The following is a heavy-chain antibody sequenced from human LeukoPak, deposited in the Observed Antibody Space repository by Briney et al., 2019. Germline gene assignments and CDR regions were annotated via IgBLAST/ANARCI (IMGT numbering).Heavy chain of an antibody. D-gene: IGHD5-24*01. Sequence: NPSETLSLTCSVSGGTIRTGGYYWSWIRQHPGKGLEWIGYIYYSGSTSYNPSLESRLTISVDTSKNQFSLKLSSVTAADTAVYYCARHVAMATIGDWFDPWGQGTLVTVSS. V-gene: IGHV4-31*03. J-gene: IGHJ5*02. CDR3: ARHVAMATIGDWFDP. CDR1: GGTIRTGGYY. CDR2: IYYSGST.